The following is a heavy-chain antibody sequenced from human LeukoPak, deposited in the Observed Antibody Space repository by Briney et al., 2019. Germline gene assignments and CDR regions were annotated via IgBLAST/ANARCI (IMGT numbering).Heavy chain of an antibody. Sequence: GGSLRLSCLTSGFTLSTNAMSWVRQAPGKGLEWISGISGSGASTYYADSVKGRFTISRDNSKNTLYLQMNSLRAEDTAVYYCAKGTYSSGWYDIDYWGQGTLVTVSS. D-gene: IGHD6-19*01. CDR3: AKGTYSSGWYDIDY. CDR2: ISGSGAST. J-gene: IGHJ4*02. CDR1: GFTLSTNA. V-gene: IGHV3-23*01.